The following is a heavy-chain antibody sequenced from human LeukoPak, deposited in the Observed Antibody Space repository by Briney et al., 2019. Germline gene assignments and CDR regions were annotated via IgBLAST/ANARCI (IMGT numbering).Heavy chain of an antibody. V-gene: IGHV3-43*02. CDR2: ISVDGGST. J-gene: IGHJ6*02. D-gene: IGHD5-24*01. Sequence: GGSLRLSCAASGFTFDDYAMHWVRQAPGKGLEWVSLISVDGGSTYYADSVKGRFTISRDNSKNSLYLQMNSLRTEDTALYYCAKDTGYNSGFGMDVWGQGTTVTVSS. CDR3: AKDTGYNSGFGMDV. CDR1: GFTFDDYA.